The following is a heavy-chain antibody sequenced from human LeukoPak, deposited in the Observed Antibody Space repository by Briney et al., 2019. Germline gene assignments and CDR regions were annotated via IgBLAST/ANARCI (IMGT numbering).Heavy chain of an antibody. J-gene: IGHJ4*02. Sequence: GESLRISCKASGYSFSSYWISWVRQMPGKGLEWMGTIDPSESYTKYSPSFQGQVTISADKSISTAYLQWSSLKASDTAMYYCARRRAAMGEYYFDYWGQGTLVTVSS. CDR1: GYSFSSYW. V-gene: IGHV5-10-1*04. D-gene: IGHD5-18*01. CDR3: ARRRAAMGEYYFDY. CDR2: IDPSESYT.